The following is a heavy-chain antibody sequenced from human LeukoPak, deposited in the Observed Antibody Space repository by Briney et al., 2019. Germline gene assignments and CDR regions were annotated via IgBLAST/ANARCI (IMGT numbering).Heavy chain of an antibody. CDR2: ISSSSYI. D-gene: IGHD3-10*01. CDR1: GFTFSSYS. J-gene: IGHJ4*02. V-gene: IGHV3-21*01. CDR3: ARLSPVLLWFGDH. Sequence: PGGSLRLSCAASGFTFSSYSMNWVRQAPGKGLEWVSSISSSSYIYYADSVKGRFTISRDNAKNSLYLQMNSLRAEDTAVYYCARLSPVLLWFGDHWGQGTLVTVSS.